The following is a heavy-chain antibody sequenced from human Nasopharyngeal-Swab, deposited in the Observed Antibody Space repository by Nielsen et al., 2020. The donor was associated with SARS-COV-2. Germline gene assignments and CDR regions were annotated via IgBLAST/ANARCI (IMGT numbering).Heavy chain of an antibody. CDR2: IWYDGSNK. CDR1: GFTFSSYG. CDR3: ARDSNYDYVWGSYGTTLDY. Sequence: GESLKISCAASGFTFSSYGMHWVRPAPGKGLGWVAVIWYDGSNKYYADSVKGRFTISRDNSKNTLYLQMNSLRAEDTAVYYCARDSNYDYVWGSYGTTLDYWGQGTLVTVSS. D-gene: IGHD3-16*01. J-gene: IGHJ4*02. V-gene: IGHV3-33*01.